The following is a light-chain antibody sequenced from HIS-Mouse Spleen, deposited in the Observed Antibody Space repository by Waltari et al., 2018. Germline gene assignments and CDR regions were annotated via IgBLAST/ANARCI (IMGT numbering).Light chain of an antibody. CDR2: EDS. J-gene: IGLJ2*01. Sequence: SYELTQPPPLSVSPGQTARITRSGDALPKQSAYMYQQKSGQAPVLVIYEDSKRPSGIPERFSGSSSGTMATLTISGAQVEDEADYYCYSTDSSGNHRVFGGGTKLTVL. CDR3: YSTDSSGNHRV. CDR1: ALPKQS. V-gene: IGLV3-10*01.